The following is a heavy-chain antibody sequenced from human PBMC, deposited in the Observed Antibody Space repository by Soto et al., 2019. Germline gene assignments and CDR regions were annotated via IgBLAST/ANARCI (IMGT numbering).Heavy chain of an antibody. CDR3: ARGRYGDY. CDR2: ISAHNGNT. D-gene: IGHD1-1*01. V-gene: IGHV1-18*01. J-gene: IGHJ4*02. Sequence: QVHLVQSGAEVKKPGASVKVSCKGSGYAFTTYGITWVRQAPGQGLEWMGWISAHNGNTNYAQKLQGRVTVTRDTSTSKAYTELRSLRSDDTAVNSCARGRYGDYWGQGALVTVSS. CDR1: GYAFTTYG.